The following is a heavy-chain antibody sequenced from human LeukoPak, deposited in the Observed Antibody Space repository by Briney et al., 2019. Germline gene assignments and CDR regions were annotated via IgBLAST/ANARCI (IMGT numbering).Heavy chain of an antibody. J-gene: IGHJ4*02. CDR3: ATEWELLGGLDY. V-gene: IGHV1-24*01. CDR1: GYTLTELS. D-gene: IGHD1-26*01. Sequence: ASVKVSCKVSGYTLTELSMHWVRQAPGKGLEWMGGFDPEDGETIYAQKFQGRVTMTEDTSTDTAYMELSSLRSEDTAVYYCATEWELLGGLDYWGQGTLVTVSS. CDR2: FDPEDGET.